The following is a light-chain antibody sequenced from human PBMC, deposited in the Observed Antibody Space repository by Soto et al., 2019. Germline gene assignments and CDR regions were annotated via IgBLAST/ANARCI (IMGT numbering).Light chain of an antibody. Sequence: QSALTQPASLSGSPGQSLPISCTGTSSDVGGYNYVSWYQQHPGKAPKLMIYDVSNRPSGVSNRFSGSKSGNTASLTISGLQAEDEADYYCSSYTSSSTYVFGTGTKVTVL. CDR3: SSYTSSSTYV. V-gene: IGLV2-14*01. J-gene: IGLJ1*01. CDR1: SSDVGGYNY. CDR2: DVS.